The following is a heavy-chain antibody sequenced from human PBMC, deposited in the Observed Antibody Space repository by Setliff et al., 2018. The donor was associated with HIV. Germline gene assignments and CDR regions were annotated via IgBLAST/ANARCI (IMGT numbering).Heavy chain of an antibody. Sequence: SETLSLTCTVSGVSISSGSYFWSWIRQPPGKGLEWIGEINHSGSTHYNPSLKSRFTISVDTSKNQFSLKVNSVTAADTAVYYCARGARLLAGYSDRWDYYYMGVWGKGTTVTVSS. CDR3: ARGARLLAGYSDRWDYYYMGV. J-gene: IGHJ6*03. CDR1: GVSISSGSYF. CDR2: INHSGST. D-gene: IGHD6-13*01. V-gene: IGHV4-39*07.